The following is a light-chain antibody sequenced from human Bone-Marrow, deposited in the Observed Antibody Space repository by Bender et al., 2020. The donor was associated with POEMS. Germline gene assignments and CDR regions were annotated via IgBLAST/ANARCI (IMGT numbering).Light chain of an antibody. CDR2: EDN. V-gene: IGLV3-1*01. CDR1: QLGDQY. J-gene: IGLJ2*01. CDR3: QVWDSTTVV. Sequence: SYGLTQPPSVSVSPGHTANITCSGDQLGDQYASWYQLKPGQSPVLVIYEDNKRPSGIPERFSGSNSGNIATLTISGTQALDEADYYCQVWDSTTVVFGGGTKVTVL.